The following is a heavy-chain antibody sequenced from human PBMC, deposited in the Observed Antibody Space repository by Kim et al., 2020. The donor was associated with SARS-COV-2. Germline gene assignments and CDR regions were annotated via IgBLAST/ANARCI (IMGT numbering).Heavy chain of an antibody. J-gene: IGHJ5*02. D-gene: IGHD3-3*01. Sequence: ASVKVSCKASGYTFTSYAMNWVRQAPGQGLEWMGWINTNTGNPTYAQGFTGRFVFSLDTSVSTAYLQISSLKAEDTAVYYCAREPITTIIGVVIERNWFDPWSQGNLVTVSS. CDR1: GYTFTSYA. CDR3: AREPITTIIGVVIERNWFDP. CDR2: INTNTGNP. V-gene: IGHV7-4-1*02.